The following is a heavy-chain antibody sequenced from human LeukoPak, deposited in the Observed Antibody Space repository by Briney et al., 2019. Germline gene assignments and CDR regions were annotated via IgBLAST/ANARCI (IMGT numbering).Heavy chain of an antibody. CDR1: GFRFSTYW. D-gene: IGHD3-16*02. CDR3: ARRSYRGVIGVYYYYYMDV. J-gene: IGHJ6*03. V-gene: IGHV3-7*01. Sequence: PGGSLRLSCVASGFRFSTYWMSWVRQAPGKGLEWVANIKEDGSEKYYVDSVKGRFTMSRDNAKNSVYLQMNRLRVEDTAVYYCARRSYRGVIGVYYYYYMDVWGKGTPVTVSS. CDR2: IKEDGSEK.